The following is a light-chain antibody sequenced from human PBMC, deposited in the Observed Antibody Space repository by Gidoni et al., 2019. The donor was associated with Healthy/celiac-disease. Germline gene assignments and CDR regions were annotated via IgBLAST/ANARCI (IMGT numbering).Light chain of an antibody. CDR3: QQSYSTPTT. J-gene: IGKJ5*01. Sequence: DIQMTQSPSSLSASVGDRVTITCRASQSISSYLNWYQQKLGKAPKLLIYAASSLQSGVPSRFSGSGSGTDFTLTISSLQPEDFATYYCQQSYSTPTTFXQXTRLEIK. V-gene: IGKV1-39*01. CDR2: AAS. CDR1: QSISSY.